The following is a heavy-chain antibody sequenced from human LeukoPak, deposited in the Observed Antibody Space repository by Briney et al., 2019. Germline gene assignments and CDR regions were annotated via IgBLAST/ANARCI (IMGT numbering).Heavy chain of an antibody. CDR1: GYTFTGYY. Sequence: ASVKVSCKASGYTFTGYYMHWVRQAPGQGLEWMGWINPNSGGTNYAQKFRGRVTMTRDTSISTAYMELSRLRSDDTAVYYCARVVAAAGYYYYYYGMDVWGQGTTVTVSS. D-gene: IGHD6-13*01. V-gene: IGHV1-2*02. J-gene: IGHJ6*02. CDR3: ARVVAAAGYYYYYYGMDV. CDR2: INPNSGGT.